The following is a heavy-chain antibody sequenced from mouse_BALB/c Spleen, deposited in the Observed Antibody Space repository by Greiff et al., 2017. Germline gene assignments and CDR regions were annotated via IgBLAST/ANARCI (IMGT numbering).Heavy chain of an antibody. V-gene: IGHV14-4*02. CDR3: NAGLRAWFAY. CDR1: GFNIKDYY. J-gene: IGHJ3*01. CDR2: IDPENGDT. Sequence: VQLKESGAELVRSGASVKLSCTASGFNIKDYYMHWVKQRPEQGLEWIGWIDPENGDTEYAPKFQGKATMTADTSSNTAYLQLSSLTSEDTAVYYCNAGLRAWFAYWGQGTLVTVSA. D-gene: IGHD2-4*01.